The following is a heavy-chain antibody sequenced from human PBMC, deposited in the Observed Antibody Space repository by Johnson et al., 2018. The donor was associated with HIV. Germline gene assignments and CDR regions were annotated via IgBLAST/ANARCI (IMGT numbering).Heavy chain of an antibody. J-gene: IGHJ3*02. CDR3: AKGSVAVLDAFDI. V-gene: IGHV3-66*01. Sequence: VQLVESGGDLVKPGGSLRLSCVASGFTVSSNYMSWVRQAPGKGLEWVSVIYSGGSTYYADSVKGRFTISRDNAKNSLYLQMNSLRAEDTAVYYCAKGSVAVLDAFDIWGQGTMVTVSS. D-gene: IGHD4-23*01. CDR1: GFTVSSNY. CDR2: IYSGGST.